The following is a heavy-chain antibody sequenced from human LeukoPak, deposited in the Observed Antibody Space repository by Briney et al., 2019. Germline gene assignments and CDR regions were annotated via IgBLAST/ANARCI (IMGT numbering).Heavy chain of an antibody. CDR3: ARGTTGGYSYGYRFDY. J-gene: IGHJ4*02. Sequence: GGSLRLSCAASGFTFSSYSMNWVRQAPGKGLEWVSSISSSSSYIYYADSVRGRFTISRDNSKNTLYLQMNSLRAEDTAVYYCARGTTGGYSYGYRFDYWGQGTLVTVSS. D-gene: IGHD5-18*01. CDR2: ISSSSSYI. CDR1: GFTFSSYS. V-gene: IGHV3-21*04.